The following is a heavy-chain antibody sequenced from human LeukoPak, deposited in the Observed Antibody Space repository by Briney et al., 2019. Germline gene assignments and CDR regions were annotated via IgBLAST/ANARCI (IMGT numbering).Heavy chain of an antibody. D-gene: IGHD3-16*01. J-gene: IGHJ4*02. CDR1: GDSISDYY. CDR3: TRGAGWLIDY. Sequence: SETLSLTCTVSGDSISDYYRGWIRQPPGKGLEWIGYFHNSGTSTYNPSLKSRVTISADTSKNQFSLKLNSLTTADTAVYYCTRGAGWLIDYWGQGILVTVSS. V-gene: IGHV4-59*01. CDR2: FHNSGTS.